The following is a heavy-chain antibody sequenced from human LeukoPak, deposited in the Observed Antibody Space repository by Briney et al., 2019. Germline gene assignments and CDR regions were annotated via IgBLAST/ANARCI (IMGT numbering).Heavy chain of an antibody. J-gene: IGHJ4*02. Sequence: SETLSLTCTGSGGSISSSYWSWIRQPPGMGLEWIGYIYPSGSTNYNPSLKSRVTISVDTSKNQFSLKLSSVTAADTAVYYSAXXXYXXGWPTLDYWGQGTLVTVSS. CDR3: AXXXYXXGWPTLDY. CDR2: IYPSGST. D-gene: IGHD6-19*01. V-gene: IGHV4-4*09. CDR1: GGSISSSY.